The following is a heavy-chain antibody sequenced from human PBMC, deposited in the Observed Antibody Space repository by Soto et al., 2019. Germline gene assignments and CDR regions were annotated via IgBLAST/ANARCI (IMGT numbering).Heavy chain of an antibody. J-gene: IGHJ3*02. CDR1: GFTFTSSA. CDR2: IVVGSGNT. V-gene: IGHV1-58*01. D-gene: IGHD3-22*01. CDR3: AADSSGYGAFDI. Sequence: QMQLVQSGPEVKKPGTSVKVSCKASGFTFTSSAVQWMRQARGQRLEWIGWIVVGSGNTNYAQKFQERVTITRDMSTSTAYMELSSLRSEDTAVYYCAADSSGYGAFDIWGQGTMVTVSS.